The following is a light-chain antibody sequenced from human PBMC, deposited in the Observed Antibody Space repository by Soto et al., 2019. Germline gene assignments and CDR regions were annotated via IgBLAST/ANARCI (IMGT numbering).Light chain of an antibody. Sequence: EIVLTQYPGTLSSSPGERATLSCRSSQRVGSNYLAWYQQKPGQAPRLLVYGASSRATGIPDRFSGSGSGTDFTLTISRLEPEDFAVYQCQPYGSSPMTFGQGTKVEIK. CDR1: QRVGSNY. CDR3: QPYGSSPMT. CDR2: GAS. J-gene: IGKJ1*01. V-gene: IGKV3-20*01.